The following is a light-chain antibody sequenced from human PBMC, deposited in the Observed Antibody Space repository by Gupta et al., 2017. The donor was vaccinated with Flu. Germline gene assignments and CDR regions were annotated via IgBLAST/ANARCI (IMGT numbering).Light chain of an antibody. CDR3: QLRTNRPPGWT. J-gene: IGKJ1*01. CDR1: QSVSGY. CDR2: DAL. Sequence: ETELTQSPAALSLSPGERATLSCRASQSVSGYLAWYQQKPGQAPRLLIYDALNRVMGIPARFSGSRAVTDFSLTISSREPEDFAVYYCQLRTNRPPGWTFGQGTRVEIK. V-gene: IGKV3-11*01.